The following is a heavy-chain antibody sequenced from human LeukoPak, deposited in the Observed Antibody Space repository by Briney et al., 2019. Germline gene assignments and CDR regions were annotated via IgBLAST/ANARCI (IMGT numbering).Heavy chain of an antibody. CDR2: VSGSGGNS. V-gene: IGHV3-23*01. CDR3: AKSHYYASGNYFTNAFDI. J-gene: IGHJ3*02. Sequence: PGGSLRLSCAASGFTFSSYAMSWVRQGPGKGLEWVSAVSGSGGNSFYADSVKGRFTISRDNSKYTLYLQMNSLRAEDTAVYYCAKSHYYASGNYFTNAFDIWGQGTMVTVSS. D-gene: IGHD3-10*01. CDR1: GFTFSSYA.